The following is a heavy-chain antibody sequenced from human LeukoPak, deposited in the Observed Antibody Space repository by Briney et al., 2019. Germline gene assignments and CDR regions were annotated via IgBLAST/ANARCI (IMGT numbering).Heavy chain of an antibody. CDR2: IYYSGST. CDR1: GGSISSYY. V-gene: IGHV4-59*08. Sequence: SETLSLTCTVSGGSISSYYWSWIRQPPGKGLEWIGYIYYSGSTNYNPSLKSRVTISVDTSKNQFSLKLSSVTAADTAVYYCARGKHDYSPAPFSDYFDYWGQGTLVTVSS. D-gene: IGHD4-11*01. CDR3: ARGKHDYSPAPFSDYFDY. J-gene: IGHJ4*02.